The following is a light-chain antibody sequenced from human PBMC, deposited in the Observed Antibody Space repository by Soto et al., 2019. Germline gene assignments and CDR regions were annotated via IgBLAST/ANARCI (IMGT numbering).Light chain of an antibody. J-gene: IGLJ1*01. CDR2: EVT. Sequence: SLLSQPASVRGSSGQSFTISSIGTISDVGGYNSVSWYQQHPGKAPKLVIYEVTNRPSGISNRFSGSKYGNTASLTISGLQAEDEADYYCRSYTSSSTRVFGTGTKVTGL. CDR3: RSYTSSSTRV. CDR1: ISDVGGYNS. V-gene: IGLV2-14*01.